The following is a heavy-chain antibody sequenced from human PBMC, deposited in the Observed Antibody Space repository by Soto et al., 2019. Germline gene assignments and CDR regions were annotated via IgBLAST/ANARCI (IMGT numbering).Heavy chain of an antibody. J-gene: IGHJ5*02. CDR3: AKDRGSGDQGRVRFDL. CDR2: ISGGGST. V-gene: IGHV3-23*01. Sequence: EVQLLESGGGLVQPGGSLRLSCAASGFTLSNFAMSWVRQAPGKGLEWVSAISGGGSTYYADSVQGRLTISRDNSKNTSYLQMNCPGAEDAAVYYCAKDRGSGDQGRVRFDLWGHGTLVTVSS. D-gene: IGHD2-15*01. CDR1: GFTLSNFA.